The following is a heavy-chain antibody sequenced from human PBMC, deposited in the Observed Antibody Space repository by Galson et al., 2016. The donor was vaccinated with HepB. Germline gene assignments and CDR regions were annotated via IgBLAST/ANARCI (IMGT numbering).Heavy chain of an antibody. V-gene: IGHV3-30*03. CDR3: ARWRARGSAGSGTLYYNYGMDV. Sequence: SLRLSCAASGFNFGSYGMHWVRQAPGKGLEWLAVISYDGSTKYYADSVKGRFVISRDDSKNSLYLEMNSLRVEDTAVFYCARWRARGSAGSGTLYYNYGMDVWGQGTTVTVSS. CDR1: GFNFGSYG. D-gene: IGHD3-10*01. CDR2: ISYDGSTK. J-gene: IGHJ6*02.